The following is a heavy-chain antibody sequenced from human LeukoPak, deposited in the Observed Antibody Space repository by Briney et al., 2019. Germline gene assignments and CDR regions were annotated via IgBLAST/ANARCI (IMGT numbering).Heavy chain of an antibody. CDR3: ARDWGVGGRPGYMDV. D-gene: IGHD6-6*01. CDR1: GVSISSSSYY. CDR2: IYYSGST. Sequence: SETLSLTCTVSGVSISSSSYYWGWIRQPPGKGLEWIGSIYYSGSTYYNPSLKSRVTISVDTSKNQFSLKLSSVTAADTAVYFCARDWGVGGRPGYMDVWGKGTTVTVSS. V-gene: IGHV4-39*07. J-gene: IGHJ6*03.